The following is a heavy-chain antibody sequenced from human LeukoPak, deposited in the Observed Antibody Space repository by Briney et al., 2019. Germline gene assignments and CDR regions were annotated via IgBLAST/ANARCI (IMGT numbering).Heavy chain of an antibody. J-gene: IGHJ4*02. D-gene: IGHD5-18*01. CDR3: ARGGYSYGYPLDY. CDR1: GGSFSGYY. CDR2: IYHSGST. Sequence: SETLSLTCAVYGGSFSGYYRSWIRQPPGKGLEWIGYIYHSGSTYYNPSLKSRVTISVDRSKNQFSLKLSSVTAADTAVYYCARGGYSYGYPLDYWGQGTLVTVSS. V-gene: IGHV4-34*01.